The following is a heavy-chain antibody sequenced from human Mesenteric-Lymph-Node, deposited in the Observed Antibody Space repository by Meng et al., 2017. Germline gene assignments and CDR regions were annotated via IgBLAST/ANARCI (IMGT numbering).Heavy chain of an antibody. Sequence: GESLKISCAASGFTFSSCAMNWVRQAPGKGPEWVSSISGSGGTTYYADSVKGRFTLSRDNAKNSLYLQMNSLRAEDTAVYYCARDRDSSGWYVDYWGQGTLVTVSS. D-gene: IGHD6-19*01. J-gene: IGHJ4*02. CDR2: ISGSGGTT. V-gene: IGHV3-23*01. CDR3: ARDRDSSGWYVDY. CDR1: GFTFSSCA.